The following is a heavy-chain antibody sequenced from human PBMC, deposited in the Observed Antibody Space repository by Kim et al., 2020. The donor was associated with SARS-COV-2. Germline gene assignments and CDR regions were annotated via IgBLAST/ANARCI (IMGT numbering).Heavy chain of an antibody. CDR1: GGSISSGSYY. J-gene: IGHJ5*02. CDR2: IYTSGST. CDR3: ARETVDTAIPNWFDP. D-gene: IGHD5-18*01. V-gene: IGHV4-61*02. Sequence: SDTLSLTCTVSGGSISSGSYYWSWIRQPAGKGLEWIGRIYTSGSTNYNPSLKSRVTISVDTSKNQFSLKLSSVTAADTAVYYCARETVDTAIPNWFDPWGQGTLVTVSS.